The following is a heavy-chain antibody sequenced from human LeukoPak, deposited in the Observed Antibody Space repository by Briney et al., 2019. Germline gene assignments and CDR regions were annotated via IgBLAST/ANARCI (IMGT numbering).Heavy chain of an antibody. D-gene: IGHD3-10*02. CDR2: IYNNGRT. Sequence: SETLSLTCSVSGDSVSNSHVYWGWMRQTPGEGLEWIGSIYNNGRTYYKSSLESRVTISVDTPKNQFSLKMTSVTAADTAEYYCAREGACQDVRGFDYWGQGTQVTVSS. CDR3: AREGACQDVRGFDY. V-gene: IGHV4-39*07. J-gene: IGHJ4*02. CDR1: GDSVSNSHVY.